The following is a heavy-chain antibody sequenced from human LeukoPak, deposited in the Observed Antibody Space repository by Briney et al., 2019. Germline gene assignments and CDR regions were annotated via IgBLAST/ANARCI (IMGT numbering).Heavy chain of an antibody. CDR3: ARGRDYGSGSYSPENDY. J-gene: IGHJ4*02. CDR1: AYTITNYY. CDR2: INPSGGSA. D-gene: IGHD3-10*01. Sequence: ASVKVSCKASAYTITNYYMHWVRQAPGQGLEWMGIINPSGGSARYAQKFQGRVTMTRDTSTSTLYMEVSSLRSEDTAVYYCARGRDYGSGSYSPENDYWGQGTLVTVSS. V-gene: IGHV1-46*01.